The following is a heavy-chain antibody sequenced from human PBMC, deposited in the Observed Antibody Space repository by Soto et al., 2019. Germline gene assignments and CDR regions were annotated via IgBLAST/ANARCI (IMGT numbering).Heavy chain of an antibody. D-gene: IGHD6-6*01. V-gene: IGHV3-9*01. CDR2: ISWNSGSI. J-gene: IGHJ6*02. CDR1: GFTFDDYA. CDR3: AKVLEYSSSRANYYYGMDV. Sequence: PGGSLRLSCAASGFTFDDYAMHWVRQAPGKGLEWVSGISWNSGSIGYADSVKGRFTISRDNAKNSLYLQMNSLRAEDTALYYCAKVLEYSSSRANYYYGMDVWGQGTTVTVSS.